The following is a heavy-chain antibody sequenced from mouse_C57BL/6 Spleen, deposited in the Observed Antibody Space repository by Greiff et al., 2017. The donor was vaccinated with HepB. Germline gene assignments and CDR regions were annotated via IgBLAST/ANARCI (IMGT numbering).Heavy chain of an antibody. CDR1: GYAFSSYW. CDR3: ARDGSSSGWYVDV. CDR2: IYPGDGDT. V-gene: IGHV1-80*01. Sequence: QVQLQQSGAELVKPGASVKLSCKASGYAFSSYWMNWVKQRPGKGLEWIGQIYPGDGDTNYNGKFKGKATLTADKSSSTAYMLLSSLTSEDSAVYFCARDGSSSGWYVDVWGTGTTVTVSS. J-gene: IGHJ1*03. D-gene: IGHD1-1*01.